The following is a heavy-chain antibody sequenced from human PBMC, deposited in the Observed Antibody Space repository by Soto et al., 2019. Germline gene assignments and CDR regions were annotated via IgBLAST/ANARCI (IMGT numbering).Heavy chain of an antibody. CDR1: GFTFDDYA. J-gene: IGHJ3*02. Sequence: QPGGSLRLSCAASGFTFDDYAMHWVRQAPGKGLEWVSGISWNSGSIGYADSVKGRFTISRDNAKNSLYLQMNSLRAEDTALYYCAKDMNYYGSLDAFDIWGQGTMVTVSS. CDR3: AKDMNYYGSLDAFDI. D-gene: IGHD3-10*01. V-gene: IGHV3-9*01. CDR2: ISWNSGSI.